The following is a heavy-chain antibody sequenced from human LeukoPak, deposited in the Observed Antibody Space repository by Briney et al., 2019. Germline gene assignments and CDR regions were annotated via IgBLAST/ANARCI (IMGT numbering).Heavy chain of an antibody. J-gene: IGHJ3*02. CDR1: GYTFTSYY. CDR2: INPSGGST. D-gene: IGHD3-22*01. V-gene: IGHV1-46*01. Sequence: ASVKVSCKASGYTFTSYYMHWVRRAPGQGLEWRGIINPSGGSTSYAQKFQDRVTMTRDTSTSTVYMELSSLRSEDTAVYYCARDVASYYYDSSGYFLARGAFDIWGQGTMVTVSS. CDR3: ARDVASYYYDSSGYFLARGAFDI.